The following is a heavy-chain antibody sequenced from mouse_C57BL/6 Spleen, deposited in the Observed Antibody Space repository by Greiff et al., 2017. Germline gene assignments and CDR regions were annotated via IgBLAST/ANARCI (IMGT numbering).Heavy chain of an antibody. Sequence: QVQLQQPGAELVKPGASVKLSCKASGYTFTSYWMHWVKQRPGRGLEWIGRIDPNSGGTKYNEKFKSKATLTVDKPSSTAYMQLSSLTSADSAVYYCARRYGSSYSYWYFDVWGTGTTVTVSS. CDR1: GYTFTSYW. D-gene: IGHD1-1*01. CDR2: IDPNSGGT. CDR3: ARRYGSSYSYWYFDV. V-gene: IGHV1-72*01. J-gene: IGHJ1*03.